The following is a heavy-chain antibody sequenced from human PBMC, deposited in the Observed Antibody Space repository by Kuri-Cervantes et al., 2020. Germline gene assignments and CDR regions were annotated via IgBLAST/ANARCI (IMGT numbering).Heavy chain of an antibody. CDR2: ITPISSTP. CDR1: GYTFTSYG. V-gene: IGHV1-69*05. Sequence: SVKVSCKASGYTFTSYGITWVRRAPGQGLEWMGGITPISSTPYYAQKFQGRVTITTDDSTTTAYMELTSLMFDDTAMYYCARDRREMGGVVAFGIWGQGTMVTVSS. D-gene: IGHD5-24*01. J-gene: IGHJ3*02. CDR3: ARDRREMGGVVAFGI.